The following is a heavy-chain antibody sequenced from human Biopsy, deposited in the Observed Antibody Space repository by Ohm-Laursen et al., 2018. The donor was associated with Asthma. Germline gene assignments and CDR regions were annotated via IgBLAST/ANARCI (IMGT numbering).Heavy chain of an antibody. CDR3: ARKAGSCISRTCYSLDF. V-gene: IGHV1-69*13. CDR1: GGTFNTYV. D-gene: IGHD2-2*01. Sequence: EASVKVSCKPLGGTFNTYVIGWVRQAPGQGLEWMGGINSVFGTTTYPQKFQDRVTITADDSTGTVYMELSSLRSEDTAVYYCARKAGSCISRTCYSLDFWGQGTLVTVSS. J-gene: IGHJ4*02. CDR2: INSVFGTT.